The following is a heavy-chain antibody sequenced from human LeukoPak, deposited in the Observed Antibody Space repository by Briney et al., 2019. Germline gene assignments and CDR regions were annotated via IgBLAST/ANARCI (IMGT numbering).Heavy chain of an antibody. V-gene: IGHV3-7*01. CDR3: ARGSYFDTSGYVNWYFDL. Sequence: GGSLRLSCAASGFPFSNYWMTWVRQAPGKGLEWVASIIQGGSEKHYVESVKGRFTISRDNAKNSLYLQMNSLRAEDTTVYYCARGSYFDTSGYVNWYFDLWGRGTLVTVSS. CDR2: IIQGGSEK. D-gene: IGHD3-22*01. CDR1: GFPFSNYW. J-gene: IGHJ2*01.